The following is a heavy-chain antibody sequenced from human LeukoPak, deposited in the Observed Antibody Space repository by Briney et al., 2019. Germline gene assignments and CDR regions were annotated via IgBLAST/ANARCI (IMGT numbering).Heavy chain of an antibody. Sequence: SETLSLTCTVSGGSISSSSYYWGWIRQPPGKGLEWIGSIYYSGSTYYNPSLKSRVTISVDTSKNQFSLKLSSVTAADTAVYYCARDGGDYRYYYYGMDVWGQGTTVTVSS. CDR2: IYYSGST. V-gene: IGHV4-39*07. J-gene: IGHJ6*02. CDR1: GGSISSSSYY. D-gene: IGHD4-11*01. CDR3: ARDGGDYRYYYYGMDV.